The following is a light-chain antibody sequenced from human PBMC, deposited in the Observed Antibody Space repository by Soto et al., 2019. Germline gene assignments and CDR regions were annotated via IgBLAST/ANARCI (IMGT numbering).Light chain of an antibody. CDR2: GAS. Sequence: EIAMTQSPATLSVSPGGNATLSCRASQSISDTLAWYQQKPGQAPRLLIHGASTRATGFPARFSGSGSGTDFTLTISSLQSEDFAVYYCQQYNNWPWTFGQGTKVDIK. J-gene: IGKJ1*01. CDR1: QSISDT. CDR3: QQYNNWPWT. V-gene: IGKV3-15*01.